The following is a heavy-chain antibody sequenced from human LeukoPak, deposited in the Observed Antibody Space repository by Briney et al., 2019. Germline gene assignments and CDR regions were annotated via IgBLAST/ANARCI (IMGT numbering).Heavy chain of an antibody. Sequence: SETLSLTCTVSGGSISSSSYYWGWIRQPPGKGLEWIGSIHYSGSTNYNPSLKSRVTISVDTSKNQFSLKLSSATAADTAVYYCARGYCSGGSCYSYYYYNYMDVWGKGTTVTVSS. CDR3: ARGYCSGGSCYSYYYYNYMDV. D-gene: IGHD2-15*01. J-gene: IGHJ6*03. CDR2: IHYSGST. CDR1: GGSISSSSYY. V-gene: IGHV4-39*07.